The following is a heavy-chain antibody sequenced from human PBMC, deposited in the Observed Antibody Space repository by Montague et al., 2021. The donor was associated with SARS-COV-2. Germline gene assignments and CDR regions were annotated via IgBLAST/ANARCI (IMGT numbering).Heavy chain of an antibody. CDR3: ARNAYNHYGLDV. J-gene: IGHJ6*02. CDR2: IDDSGTT. V-gene: IGHV4-59*08. Sequence: SETLSLPCSVSGGSLSTYYWSWIRQPPGKGLEWIGYIDDSGTTRYNPSLRSRATISLDLSKDQFSLDLNSVTAADTAVYYCARNAYNHYGLDVWGQGTTVTVSS. CDR1: GGSLSTYY.